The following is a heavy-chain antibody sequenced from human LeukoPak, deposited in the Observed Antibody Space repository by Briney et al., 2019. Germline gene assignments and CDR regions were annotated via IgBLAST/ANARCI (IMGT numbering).Heavy chain of an antibody. V-gene: IGHV3-21*01. J-gene: IGHJ4*02. Sequence: GGSLRLSCAASGFTFSSYSMNWVRQAPGKGLEWVSSISSSSSYIYYADSVKGRFTISRDNAKNSLYLQMNSLRAEDTAVYYCARALGGPAAAGNDYWGQGTLVTVSS. CDR2: ISSSSSYI. CDR1: GFTFSSYS. D-gene: IGHD6-13*01. CDR3: ARALGGPAAAGNDY.